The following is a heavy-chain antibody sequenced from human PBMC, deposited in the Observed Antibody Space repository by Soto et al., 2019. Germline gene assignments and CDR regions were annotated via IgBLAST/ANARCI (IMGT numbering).Heavy chain of an antibody. Sequence: QSGGSLRLSCAASGFTFSSYAMSWVRQAPGKGLEWVSAISGSGGSTYYADSVKGRFTISRDNSKNTLYLQMNSLRAEDTAVYYCAKLPSGSYNNDYWGQGTLVTVSS. D-gene: IGHD1-26*01. J-gene: IGHJ4*02. CDR3: AKLPSGSYNNDY. V-gene: IGHV3-23*01. CDR2: ISGSGGST. CDR1: GFTFSSYA.